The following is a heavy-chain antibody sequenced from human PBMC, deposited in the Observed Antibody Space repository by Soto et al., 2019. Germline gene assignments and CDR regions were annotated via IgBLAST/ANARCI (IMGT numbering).Heavy chain of an antibody. CDR2: ITGNEGST. CDR1: GFTLSSYA. CDR3: VNASFSYYYDSGGYPT. J-gene: IGHJ5*02. Sequence: PGGSLRLSCSASGFTLSSYAMHWVRQAPGKGLEYVSAITGNEGSTYYADSVKGRFAISRDNSRNTLYLQMSSLRAEDTAVYYCVNASFSYYYDSGGYPTWGQGTLVTVSS. D-gene: IGHD3-22*01. V-gene: IGHV3-64D*06.